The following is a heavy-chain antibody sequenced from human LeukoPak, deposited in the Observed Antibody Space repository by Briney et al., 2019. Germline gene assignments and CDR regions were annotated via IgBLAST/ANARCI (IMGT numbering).Heavy chain of an antibody. D-gene: IGHD4-17*01. J-gene: IGHJ3*02. CDR1: GYTFTSYG. CDR3: ARWGADYGDYGDAFDI. CDR2: ISAYNGNT. Sequence: ASVKVSCKASGYTFTSYGISWVRQAPGQGLEWMGWISAYNGNTNYAQKLQGRVTMTTDTSMSTAYMELRSLRSDDTAVYYCARWGADYGDYGDAFDIWGQGTMVTVSS. V-gene: IGHV1-18*01.